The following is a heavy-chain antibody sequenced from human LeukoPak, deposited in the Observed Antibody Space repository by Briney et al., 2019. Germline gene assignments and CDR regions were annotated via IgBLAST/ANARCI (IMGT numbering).Heavy chain of an antibody. CDR3: ARESPDIVVVVTAALRRSWFDP. D-gene: IGHD2-15*01. Sequence: ASVRVSCKASRYTFTGYYIHWVRQAPGQGPEWMGWINSDNGGTNYAQKFQGRVTMTRDTSINTAYMEVSRLKSDDTAVYYCARESPDIVVVVTAALRRSWFDPWGQGTLVTVSS. J-gene: IGHJ5*02. V-gene: IGHV1-2*02. CDR2: INSDNGGT. CDR1: RYTFTGYY.